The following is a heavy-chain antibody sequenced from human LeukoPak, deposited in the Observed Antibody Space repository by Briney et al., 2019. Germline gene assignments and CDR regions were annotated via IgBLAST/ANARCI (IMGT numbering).Heavy chain of an antibody. CDR1: GFTFSSYA. V-gene: IGHV3-23*01. CDR2: ISGSGGST. D-gene: IGHD3-22*01. Sequence: PGGSLRLSCAASGFTFSSYAMSWVRQAPGKVLEWVSAISGSGGSTYYADSVKGLFTISRDNSKNTLYLQMNSLRAEDTAVYYCAKEDYYDSSGYYYVPGDFDYWGQGTLVTVSS. CDR3: AKEDYYDSSGYYYVPGDFDY. J-gene: IGHJ4*02.